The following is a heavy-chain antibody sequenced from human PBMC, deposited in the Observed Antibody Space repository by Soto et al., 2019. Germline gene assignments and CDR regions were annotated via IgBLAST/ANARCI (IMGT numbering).Heavy chain of an antibody. V-gene: IGHV1-2*04. Sequence: GTSVKVSSKASGYTFTGYYMHWVRQAPGQGLEWMGWINPNSGGTNYAQKFQGWVTMTRDTSISTAYMELSRLRSDDTAVYYCARDHLHDFWSGPEKGGYYYYGMDVWGQGTTVTVSS. CDR1: GYTFTGYY. J-gene: IGHJ6*02. CDR2: INPNSGGT. CDR3: ARDHLHDFWSGPEKGGYYYYGMDV. D-gene: IGHD3-3*01.